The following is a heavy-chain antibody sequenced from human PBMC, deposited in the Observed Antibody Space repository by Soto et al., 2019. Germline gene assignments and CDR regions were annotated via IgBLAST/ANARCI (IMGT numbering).Heavy chain of an antibody. J-gene: IGHJ4*02. Sequence: QVQLVQSGAEVKKPGASVKVSCKASGYTFTSYGISWVRQAPGQGLEWMGWISAYNGNTDYAQKLQGRVTMTTDTPTSRAYVERRSRRSDATAVFYCARDLAETPSYGGRGPLVTVS. V-gene: IGHV1-18*01. CDR3: ARDLAETPSY. CDR1: GYTFTSYG. CDR2: ISAYNGNT.